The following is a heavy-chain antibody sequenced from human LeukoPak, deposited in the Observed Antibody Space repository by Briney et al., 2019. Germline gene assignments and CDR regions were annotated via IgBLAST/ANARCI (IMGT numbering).Heavy chain of an antibody. CDR1: GFTFSSYA. V-gene: IGHV3-30-3*01. J-gene: IGHJ4*02. D-gene: IGHD3-16*01. Sequence: GRSLRLSCAASGFTFSSYAMHWVRQAPGKGLEWVAVISYDGSNKYYADSVKGRFTISRDNSKNTLYLQMNSLRAEDTAVYYCATLGAIRITRNPTDYWGQGTLVTVSS. CDR3: ATLGAIRITRNPTDY. CDR2: ISYDGSNK.